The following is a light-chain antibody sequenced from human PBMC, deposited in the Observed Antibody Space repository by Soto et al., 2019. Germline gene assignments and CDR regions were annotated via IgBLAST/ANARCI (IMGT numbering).Light chain of an antibody. V-gene: IGKV3-15*01. Sequence: EIVLSPSSPTVTRSEGESATXSCRASQILSTNLAWYQQKPAQGPGLLIYGASTRASGIPARFSGNGSGTEFTLTISSLQSKDFAVYYCQHRSNWRPITFGQGTRIEIK. CDR2: GAS. CDR3: QHRSNWRPIT. J-gene: IGKJ5*01. CDR1: QILSTN.